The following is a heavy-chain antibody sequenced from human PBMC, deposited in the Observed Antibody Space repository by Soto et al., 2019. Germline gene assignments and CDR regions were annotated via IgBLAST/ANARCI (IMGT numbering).Heavy chain of an antibody. J-gene: IGHJ4*02. CDR1: GYTFTGYY. CDR2: INPNSGGT. CDR3: ARGHSSSSDLDY. Sequence: ASVKVSCKPSGYTFTGYYMHWVRQAPGRGLEWMGWINPNSGGTNYAQKFQGWVTMTRDTSISTAYMELSRLRSDDTAVYYCARGHSSSSDLDYWGQGTLVTVSS. D-gene: IGHD6-6*01. V-gene: IGHV1-2*04.